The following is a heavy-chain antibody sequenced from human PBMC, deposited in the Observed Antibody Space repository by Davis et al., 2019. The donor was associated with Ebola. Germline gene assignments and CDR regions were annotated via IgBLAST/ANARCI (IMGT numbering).Heavy chain of an antibody. J-gene: IGHJ4*01. CDR1: GFTFSSYA. CDR3: VRVSYGSPPH. V-gene: IGHV3-23*01. Sequence: GGSLRLSCAASGFTFSSYAMSWVRQAPGKGLEWVSAISGSGGSTYYADSVKGRFAVSTDTSENEAYLDMTGLRVEDTAVYYCVRVSYGSPPHWGHGTLVTVSS. CDR2: ISGSGGST. D-gene: IGHD3-10*01.